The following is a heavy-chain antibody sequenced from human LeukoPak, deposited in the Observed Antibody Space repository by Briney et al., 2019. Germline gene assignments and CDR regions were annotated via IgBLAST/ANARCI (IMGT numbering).Heavy chain of an antibody. CDR2: IYYSGST. J-gene: IGHJ4*02. V-gene: IGHV4-59*01. CDR3: ARGYSSSWPFDY. CDR1: GGSISSYY. Sequence: PSETLSLTCSVSGGSISSYYWSWIRQPPGKGLEWIGYIYYSGSTNYNPPLKSRVTISVDTSKNQFSLKLSSVTAADTAVYYCARGYSSSWPFDYWGQGTLVTVSS. D-gene: IGHD6-13*01.